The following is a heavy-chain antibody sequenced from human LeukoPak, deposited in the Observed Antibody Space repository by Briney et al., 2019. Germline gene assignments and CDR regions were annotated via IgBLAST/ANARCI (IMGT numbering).Heavy chain of an antibody. Sequence: PGGSLRLSCAASGFTLSSYAMSWVRQAPGKGLEWVSATSSSDAGTYHAESVRGRFTISRDNSKNTLYLQMNSLRAGDTAVYYCAREVSQQWLGPDAFDIWGQGTMVTVSS. D-gene: IGHD6-19*01. CDR3: AREVSQQWLGPDAFDI. CDR2: TSSSDAGT. V-gene: IGHV3-23*01. J-gene: IGHJ3*02. CDR1: GFTLSSYA.